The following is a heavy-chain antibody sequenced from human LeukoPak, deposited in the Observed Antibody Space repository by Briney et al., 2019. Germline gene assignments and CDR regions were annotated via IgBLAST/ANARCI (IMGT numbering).Heavy chain of an antibody. CDR3: ARDHEQVVQLDAFDI. CDR2: ISSRSTYI. J-gene: IGHJ3*02. Sequence: GGSLRLSCAASGFTFSSYSMNWVRQAPGQGLEWVSSISSRSTYIYYADSVKGRFTISRDDARNSLYLQMNSLRAEDTAVYYCARDHEQVVQLDAFDIWGQGTMVTVSS. CDR1: GFTFSSYS. V-gene: IGHV3-21*01. D-gene: IGHD1-1*01.